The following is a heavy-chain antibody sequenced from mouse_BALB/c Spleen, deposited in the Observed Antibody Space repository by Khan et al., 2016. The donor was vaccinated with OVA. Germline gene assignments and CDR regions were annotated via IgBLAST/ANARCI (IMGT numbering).Heavy chain of an antibody. J-gene: IGHJ2*01. D-gene: IGHD2-2*01. CDR3: ARGYYGYPYYFDY. Sequence: EVELVESGGGLVQPGGSRKLSCAASGFTFSSFGMHWVRQAPEKGLEWVAYISSCSSTIYYADTVKGRFTISRDNPKNTLFLQMTSLRSEDTAMYYCARGYYGYPYYFDYWGQGATLTVSS. CDR1: GFTFSSFG. V-gene: IGHV5-17*02. CDR2: ISSCSSTI.